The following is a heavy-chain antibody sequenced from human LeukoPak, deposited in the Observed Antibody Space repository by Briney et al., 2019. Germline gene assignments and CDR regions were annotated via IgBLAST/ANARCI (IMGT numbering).Heavy chain of an antibody. CDR1: GGSFSGYY. J-gene: IGHJ3*02. V-gene: IGHV4-34*01. D-gene: IGHD3-3*01. CDR2: INHSGST. CDR3: ARHLPYYDFWSGYYTADAFDI. Sequence: SETLSLTCAVYGGSFSGYYWSWIRQPPGKGLEWIGEINHSGSTNYNPSLKSRVTISVDTSKNQFSLKLSSVTAADTAVYYCARHLPYYDFWSGYYTADAFDIWGQGTMVTVSS.